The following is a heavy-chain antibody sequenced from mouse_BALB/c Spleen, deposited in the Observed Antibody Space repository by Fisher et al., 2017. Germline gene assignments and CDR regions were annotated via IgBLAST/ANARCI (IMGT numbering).Heavy chain of an antibody. D-gene: IGHD4-1*01. CDR3: ARGTGTRYFDV. Sequence: RFTISRDNAKNTLYLQMSSLRSEDTAMYYCARGTGTRYFDVWGAGTTVTVSS. J-gene: IGHJ1*01. V-gene: IGHV5-9-1*01.